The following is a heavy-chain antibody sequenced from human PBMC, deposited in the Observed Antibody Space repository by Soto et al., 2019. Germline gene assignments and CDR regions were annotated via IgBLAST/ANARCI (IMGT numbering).Heavy chain of an antibody. V-gene: IGHV3-11*01. CDR2: ISSSGSTI. Sequence: QVQLVESGGGLVKPGGSLRLSCAASGFTFSDYYMSWIRQAPGKGLEWVSYISSSGSTIYYADSVKGRFTISRDNAKNSLYLQMNSLRAEDTAVYYCARGGNTLSITMIVVVYYDAFDIWGQGTMVTVSS. D-gene: IGHD3-22*01. CDR3: ARGGNTLSITMIVVVYYDAFDI. CDR1: GFTFSDYY. J-gene: IGHJ3*02.